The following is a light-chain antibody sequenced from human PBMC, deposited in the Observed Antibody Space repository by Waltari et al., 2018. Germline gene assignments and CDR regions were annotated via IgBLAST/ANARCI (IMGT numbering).Light chain of an antibody. V-gene: IGKV1-39*01. Sequence: DIQMTQPPSSLSASVVDRVTITCRASQSISSYLNWYQQKPGKAPKLLIYGASSLRGGAPSRFSGSRSGTDFTLTISSLQPEDFASYYCQQTYSSPLTFGPGTKLDIK. CDR2: GAS. CDR1: QSISSY. J-gene: IGKJ3*01. CDR3: QQTYSSPLT.